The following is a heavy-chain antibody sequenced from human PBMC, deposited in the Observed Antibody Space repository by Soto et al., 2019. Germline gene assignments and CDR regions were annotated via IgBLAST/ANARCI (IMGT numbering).Heavy chain of an antibody. CDR1: VFSFSAYW. Sequence: WGSLRFSCEASVFSFSAYWMTWVRQAPGKGLDLVANIKLDGSEQYYVDSVNGRFTISRDNVKNSLYLQMNSLRDDDTAVYYCAADLHGFSDGSYLDFFDLWGQGTPVTVSS. CDR3: AADLHGFSDGSYLDFFDL. J-gene: IGHJ4*02. D-gene: IGHD6-19*01. V-gene: IGHV3-7*01. CDR2: IKLDGSEQ.